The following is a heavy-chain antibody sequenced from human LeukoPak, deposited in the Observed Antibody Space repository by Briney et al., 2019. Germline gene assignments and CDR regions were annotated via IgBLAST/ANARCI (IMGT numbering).Heavy chain of an antibody. V-gene: IGHV4-59*01. Sequence: SAILSPTSAVAGGSISSYYWSWIRQPPGKVLEWMGYFYYSGSTNYNPSLKSRVTISVDTSKNQFSLKLSSVTAADTAVYYCARVKTGRYCSGGSCYGMDVWGQGTTVTVSS. CDR3: ARVKTGRYCSGGSCYGMDV. J-gene: IGHJ6*02. CDR2: FYYSGST. D-gene: IGHD2-15*01. CDR1: GGSISSYY.